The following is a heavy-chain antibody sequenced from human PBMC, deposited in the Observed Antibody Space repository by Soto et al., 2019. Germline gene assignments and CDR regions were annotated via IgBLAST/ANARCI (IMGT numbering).Heavy chain of an antibody. J-gene: IGHJ6*02. Sequence: GESLKISCKGSGYSFTSYWISWVRQMPGKGLEWMGRIDPSDSYTNYSPSFQGHVTISADKSISTAYLQWSSLKASDTAMYYCARQGPIVVVPAALRYYGMDVWGQGTTVTVSS. V-gene: IGHV5-10-1*01. CDR3: ARQGPIVVVPAALRYYGMDV. CDR2: IDPSDSYT. CDR1: GYSFTSYW. D-gene: IGHD2-2*01.